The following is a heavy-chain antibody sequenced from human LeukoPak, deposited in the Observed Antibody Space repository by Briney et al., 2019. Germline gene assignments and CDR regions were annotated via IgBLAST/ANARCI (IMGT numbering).Heavy chain of an antibody. CDR2: ISGSGGST. CDR1: GFTFGSYA. CDR3: AKDDEYSYGTDY. D-gene: IGHD5-18*01. V-gene: IGHV3-23*01. J-gene: IGHJ4*02. Sequence: GGSLRLSCVASGFTFGSYAMTWVRQAPGKGLEWVSAISGSGGSTYYADSVKGRFTISRDNSKNTLYLQMNSLRAEDTAVYYCAKDDEYSYGTDYWGQGTLVTVSS.